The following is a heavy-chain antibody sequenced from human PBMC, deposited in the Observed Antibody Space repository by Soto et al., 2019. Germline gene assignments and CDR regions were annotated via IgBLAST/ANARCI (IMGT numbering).Heavy chain of an antibody. CDR2: INPNSGGT. CDR3: ARDRNYCDSSGYYSY. J-gene: IGHJ4*02. Sequence: ASVKVSCKASGYTFTGYYMHWVRQAPGQGLEWMGWINPNSGGTNYAQKFQGRVTMTRDTSISTAYMELSRLRSDDTAVYYCARDRNYCDSSGYYSYWGQGTLVTVS. V-gene: IGHV1-2*02. D-gene: IGHD3-22*01. CDR1: GYTFTGYY.